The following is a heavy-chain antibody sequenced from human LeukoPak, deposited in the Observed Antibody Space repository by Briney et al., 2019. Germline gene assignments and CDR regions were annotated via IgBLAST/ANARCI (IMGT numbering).Heavy chain of an antibody. D-gene: IGHD2-21*02. CDR1: GFTFSSYA. CDR2: ISSNAGST. V-gene: IGHV3-64D*06. Sequence: GGSLRLSCSASGFTFSSYAMHWVRQPPGKGLEFVSAISSNAGSTYYADSVKARFTISRDNSKNTVYLQMSSLRTEDTAVHYCVKTAYCGGDCNIYFDYWGQGTLVTVSS. CDR3: VKTAYCGGDCNIYFDY. J-gene: IGHJ4*02.